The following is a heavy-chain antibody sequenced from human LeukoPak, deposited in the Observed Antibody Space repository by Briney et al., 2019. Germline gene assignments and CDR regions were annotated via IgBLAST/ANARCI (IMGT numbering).Heavy chain of an antibody. CDR3: ARVLTEYGSSRCLDF. D-gene: IGHD6-13*01. V-gene: IGHV4-59*01. Sequence: SETLSLTCTVRGGSISSYYWSWIRQPPGKGLEWIGDIYYSGRTNYKPFLKSRVTILVDTSKNQFSLRLSSVTAADTAVYYCARVLTEYGSSRCLDFWGPGALVTVSS. CDR1: GGSISSYY. J-gene: IGHJ4*02. CDR2: IYYSGRT.